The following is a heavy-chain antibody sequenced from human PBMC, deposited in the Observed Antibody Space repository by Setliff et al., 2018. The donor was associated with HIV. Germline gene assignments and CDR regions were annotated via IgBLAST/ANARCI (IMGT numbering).Heavy chain of an antibody. Sequence: SETLSLTCTVSGGTISSSDYYWGWIRQPPGKGLEWIGSIYYSGTTYYNPSLKSRVTISVDTSENQFSLKLSSVTAADTAVYYCARPSAGGGYNYWYVDRWGRGTLVTV. CDR3: ARPSAGGGYNYWYVDR. V-gene: IGHV4-39*01. J-gene: IGHJ2*01. CDR2: IYYSGTT. CDR1: GGTISSSDYY. D-gene: IGHD5-12*01.